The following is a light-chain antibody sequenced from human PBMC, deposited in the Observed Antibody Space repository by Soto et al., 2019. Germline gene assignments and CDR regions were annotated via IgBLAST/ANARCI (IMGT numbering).Light chain of an antibody. CDR1: QSVGTF. Sequence: EIVLTQSPAPLSLSPGERATLSRRASQSVGTFFSWYQQKPGQAPRLLIYDASNRATGIPARFSGSGSGTDFTLTISRLEPEDFAVYYCQQYGSSPITFGQGTRLEI. V-gene: IGKV3-20*01. J-gene: IGKJ5*01. CDR3: QQYGSSPIT. CDR2: DAS.